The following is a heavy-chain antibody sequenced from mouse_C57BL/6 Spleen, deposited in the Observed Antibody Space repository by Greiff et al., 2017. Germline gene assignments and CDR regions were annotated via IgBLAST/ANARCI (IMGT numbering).Heavy chain of an antibody. Sequence: QVQLKESGAELARPGASVKLSCKASGYTFTSYGISWVKQRTGQGLEWIGEIYPRSGNTYYNEKFKGKATLTADKSSSTAYMELRSLTSEDSAVYFCARGGAYDGLDYWGQGTTLTVSS. CDR1: GYTFTSYG. D-gene: IGHD2-3*01. CDR2: IYPRSGNT. V-gene: IGHV1-81*01. CDR3: ARGGAYDGLDY. J-gene: IGHJ2*01.